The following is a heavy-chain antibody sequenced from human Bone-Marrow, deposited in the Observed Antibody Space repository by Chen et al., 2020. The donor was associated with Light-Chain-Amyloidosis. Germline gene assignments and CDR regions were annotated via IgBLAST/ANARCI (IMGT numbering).Heavy chain of an antibody. V-gene: IGHV3-7*01. CDR2: IEQDGSEK. CDR1: GFPFSNHG. CDR3: ARWEYNSGWYWLDS. Sequence: EAQLVESGGGLVQPGGSLRLSCAASGFPFSNHGMSWVRQAPGKGLEWVANIEQDGSEKYFGDSVRGRFIISRDNTKTSLYLQMTSLRAEDTAVYYCARWEYNSGWYWLDSWGQGTLVTVSS. D-gene: IGHD6-19*01. J-gene: IGHJ5*01.